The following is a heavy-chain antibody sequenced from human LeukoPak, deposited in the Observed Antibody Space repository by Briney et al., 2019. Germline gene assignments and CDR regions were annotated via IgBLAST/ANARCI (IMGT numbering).Heavy chain of an antibody. CDR2: FDPEDGET. J-gene: IGHJ4*02. D-gene: IGHD6-19*01. V-gene: IGHV1-24*01. CDR1: GYTLTELS. CDR3: ATVYPPSSGWSTDFDY. Sequence: ASVKVSCKVSGYTLTELSMHWVRQAPGKGLEWMGGFDPEDGETIYAQKFQGRVTMTEDTSTDTAYMELSSLRSEDTAVYYCATVYPPSSGWSTDFDYWGQGTLVTVSS.